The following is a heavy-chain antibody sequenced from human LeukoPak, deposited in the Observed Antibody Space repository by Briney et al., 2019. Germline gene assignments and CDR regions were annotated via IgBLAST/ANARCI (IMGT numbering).Heavy chain of an antibody. J-gene: IGHJ4*02. CDR2: ISSSSSYI. CDR1: GFTFSSYS. D-gene: IGHD3-22*01. V-gene: IGHV3-21*01. CDR3: ARVLSSGPKFEI. Sequence: GGSLRLSCAASGFTFSSYSMNWVRQAPGKGLEWVSSISSSSSYIYYADSVKGRFTISRDNAKNSLYLQMNSLRAEDTAVYYCARVLSSGPKFEIWGQGTLVTVSS.